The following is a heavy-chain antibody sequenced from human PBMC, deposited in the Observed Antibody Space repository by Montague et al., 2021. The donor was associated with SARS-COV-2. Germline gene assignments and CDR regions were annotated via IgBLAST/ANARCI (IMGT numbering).Heavy chain of an antibody. V-gene: IGHV4-34*01. CDR1: GGSFSGYY. J-gene: IGHJ4*02. CDR2: INHSGST. D-gene: IGHD3-22*01. CDR3: ARGTKGVFTYDYDSSGYASDY. Sequence: SETLSLTCAVYGGSFSGYYWSWIRQPPGKGLEWIGEINHSGSTKYNPSPESRVTISVDTSKNQFSLKLSSVTAADTAVYYCARGTKGVFTYDYDSSGYASDYWGQGTLVTVSS.